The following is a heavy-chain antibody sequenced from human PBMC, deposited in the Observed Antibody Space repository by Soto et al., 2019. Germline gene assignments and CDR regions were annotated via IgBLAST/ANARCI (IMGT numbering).Heavy chain of an antibody. V-gene: IGHV2-5*02. CDR1: GFSLSTSGVG. D-gene: IGHD3-9*01. Sequence: QITLKESGPTLVKPTQTLTLTCIFSGFSLSTSGVGVGWIRQPPGKALEWLALIYWDDDKRYSPSLKSRLTITKDSSKNPVVLTKTNMDPVDTATYYCAHRQTWGPLRYFDWSSENNWFDPWGQGNLFTVSS. J-gene: IGHJ5*02. CDR2: IYWDDDK. CDR3: AHRQTWGPLRYFDWSSENNWFDP.